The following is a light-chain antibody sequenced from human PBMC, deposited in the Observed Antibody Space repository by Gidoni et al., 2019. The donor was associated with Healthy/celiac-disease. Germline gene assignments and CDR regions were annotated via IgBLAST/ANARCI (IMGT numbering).Light chain of an antibody. CDR2: AAS. CDR1: QSISSY. J-gene: IGKJ2*01. V-gene: IGKV1-39*01. CDR3: QQSYSTPYT. Sequence: IQLTQSPSSLSASVGDRVTITCRASQSISSYLNWYKQKPGKAPKLLIYAASSLQSGVPSRFSGSGSGTDFTLTISSLQPEDFATYYCQQSYSTPYTFGQGTKLEIK.